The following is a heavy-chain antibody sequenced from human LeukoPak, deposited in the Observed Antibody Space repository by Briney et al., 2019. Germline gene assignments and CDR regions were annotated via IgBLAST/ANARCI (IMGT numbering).Heavy chain of an antibody. CDR1: GFTFSSYG. CDR3: ARDPAGGSGWYPQGPT. J-gene: IGHJ4*02. V-gene: IGHV3-30*02. D-gene: IGHD6-19*01. CDR2: IRYDGSNK. Sequence: GGSLRLSCAASGFTFSSYGMHWVRQAPGKGLEWVAFIRYDGSNKYYADSVKGRFTISRDNSKNTLYLQMNSLRAEDTAVYYCARDPAGGSGWYPQGPTWGQGALVTVSS.